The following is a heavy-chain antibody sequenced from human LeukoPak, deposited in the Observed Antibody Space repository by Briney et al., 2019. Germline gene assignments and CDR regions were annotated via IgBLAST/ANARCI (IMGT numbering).Heavy chain of an antibody. Sequence: PGGSLRLSCAASGFTFSTYSMNWVRQAPGKGLEWVSSISSSSGYIYYADSVKGRFTISRDNAKNSLYLQMNSLRAEDTAVYYCAIGNSVAGTDISYWRQGTLVTVST. CDR2: ISSSSGYI. D-gene: IGHD6-19*01. CDR1: GFTFSTYS. J-gene: IGHJ4*02. CDR3: AIGNSVAGTDISY. V-gene: IGHV3-21*01.